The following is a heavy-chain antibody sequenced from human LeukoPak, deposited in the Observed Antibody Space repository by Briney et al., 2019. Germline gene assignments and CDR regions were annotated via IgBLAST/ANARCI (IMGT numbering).Heavy chain of an antibody. D-gene: IGHD1-1*01. CDR1: GFSFSGYS. J-gene: IGHJ4*02. Sequence: PGGSLRLSCAASGFSFSGYSMNWVRQPPGQGLEWISYISRGSHTIYYADSVRGRFTISRDDAKNSLYLQVNSLRAEDTGIYYCSRETTSGYWGQGTLVTVSS. CDR2: ISRGSHTI. V-gene: IGHV3-48*04. CDR3: SRETTSGY.